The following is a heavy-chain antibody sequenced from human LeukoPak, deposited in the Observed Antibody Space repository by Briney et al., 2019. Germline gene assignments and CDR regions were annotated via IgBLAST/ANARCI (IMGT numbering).Heavy chain of an antibody. J-gene: IGHJ4*02. CDR2: IKTKTDGGTI. CDR1: GFTLTNAW. CDR3: TTSYYDSSGYRA. Sequence: GGSLRLSCAASGFTLTNAWMSWVRQAPGKGLEWVGRIKTKTDGGTIDYAAPVKSRFTISRDDSKNTVYLQMNSLKTEDTAVYYCTTSYYDSSGYRAWGQGTLVTVSS. V-gene: IGHV3-15*01. D-gene: IGHD3-22*01.